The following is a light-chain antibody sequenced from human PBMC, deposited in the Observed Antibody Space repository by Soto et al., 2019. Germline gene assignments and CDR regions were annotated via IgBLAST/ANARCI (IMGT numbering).Light chain of an antibody. J-gene: IGLJ1*01. CDR2: DVS. CDR1: SSDIGGYNY. V-gene: IGLV2-14*03. Sequence: QSALTQPASVSGSLGQSITISCTGTSSDIGGYNYVSWYQQLPGKVPKLIIYDVSNRPSGVSDRFSGSKSGNAASLTISGLQAEDEADYYCSSYTSTSTLYVFGTGTKLPVL. CDR3: SSYTSTSTLYV.